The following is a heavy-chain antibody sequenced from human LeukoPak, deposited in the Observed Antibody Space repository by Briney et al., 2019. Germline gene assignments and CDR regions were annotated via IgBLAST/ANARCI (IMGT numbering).Heavy chain of an antibody. CDR1: GFTFSTYW. CDR2: IKQDGSEK. V-gene: IGHV3-7*01. D-gene: IGHD3-22*01. CDR3: AKGVVIVASYFQH. J-gene: IGHJ1*01. Sequence: GGSLRLSCAASGFTFSTYWMSWVRQAPGKGLEWVANIKQDGSEKFYVDSVKGRFTISRDNAKTSLYLQMNSLRAEDTAVYYCAKGVVIVASYFQHWGQGTLVTVSS.